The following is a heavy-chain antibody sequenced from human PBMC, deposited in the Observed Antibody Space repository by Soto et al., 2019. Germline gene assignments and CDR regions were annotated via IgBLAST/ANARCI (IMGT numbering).Heavy chain of an antibody. V-gene: IGHV3-33*03. Sequence: PLRVSCAASEFTSSSYGMHRVRKAPGKGLEWVAVIWYDGSEKYYVDSVKGRFTISRDNAKNSLYLQMNSLRAEDTAVYYCARRITAAGAYDYWGQRTLVTVPS. J-gene: IGHJ4*02. CDR1: EFTSSSYG. CDR3: ARRITAAGAYDY. CDR2: IWYDGSEK. D-gene: IGHD6-13*01.